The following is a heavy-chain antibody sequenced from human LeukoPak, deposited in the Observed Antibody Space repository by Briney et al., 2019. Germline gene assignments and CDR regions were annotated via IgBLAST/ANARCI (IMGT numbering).Heavy chain of an antibody. CDR1: GCTFSNYT. Sequence: AGTLRLSCAASGCTFSNYTMYWVRQAPGPGLEWVSAISGSCSRAYYAGSVNGRFTISRDNSKNTLFLQMNSLRAEDTAVYFCARGSYCSGTNCYIGDFFHYMDVWGQGTTVTVSS. J-gene: IGHJ6*03. D-gene: IGHD2-2*02. CDR2: ISGSCSRA. CDR3: ARGSYCSGTNCYIGDFFHYMDV. V-gene: IGHV3-23*01.